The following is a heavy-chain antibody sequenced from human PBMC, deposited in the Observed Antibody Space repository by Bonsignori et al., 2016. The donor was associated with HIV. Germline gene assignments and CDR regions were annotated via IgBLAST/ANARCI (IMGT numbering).Heavy chain of an antibody. Sequence: WVRQAPGQGLEWLGGIIPVIGAADYAQKFQGRVTITADKSTSTVYLALSSLTSDDTAIYFCATSPPALGVDYWGQGTQVTVSS. V-gene: IGHV1-69*06. J-gene: IGHJ4*02. CDR3: ATSPPALGVDY. CDR2: IIPVIGAA.